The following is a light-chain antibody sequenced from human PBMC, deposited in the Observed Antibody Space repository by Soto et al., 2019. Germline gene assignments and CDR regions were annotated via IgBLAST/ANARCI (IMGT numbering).Light chain of an antibody. CDR1: SSDVGGYNY. CDR3: SSYAGSSNV. J-gene: IGLJ1*01. CDR2: EVN. V-gene: IGLV2-8*01. Sequence: QSVLTQPPSASGSPGQSVAIACTVTSSDVGGYNYVSWYQQHPGKAPKLMIYEVNKRPSGVPDRFSGPKSGNTASLTVSGLQAEDEADYYCSSYAGSSNVFGTGTKVTVL.